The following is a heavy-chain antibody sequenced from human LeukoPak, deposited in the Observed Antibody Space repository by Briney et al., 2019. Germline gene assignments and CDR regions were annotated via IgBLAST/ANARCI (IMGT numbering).Heavy chain of an antibody. CDR2: IGISSGNT. D-gene: IGHD1-1*01. CDR3: ARDHNYAFDN. CDR1: GSPFSEYS. V-gene: IGHV3-11*06. J-gene: IGHJ4*02. Sequence: GGSLSLSCAASGSPFSEYSMNWVRQAPGKGLEWISYIGISSGNTKYADSVKGRFTVSGDNARNSLYLQMNSLRVEDTAVYYCARDHNYAFDNWGQGTLVTGSS.